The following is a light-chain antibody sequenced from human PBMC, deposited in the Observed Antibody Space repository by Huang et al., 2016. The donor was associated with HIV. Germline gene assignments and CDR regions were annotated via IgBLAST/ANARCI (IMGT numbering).Light chain of an antibody. V-gene: IGKV4-1*01. CDR3: QQHYSSPPT. CDR1: QSLLYNSNNKNY. J-gene: IGKJ2*01. CDR2: LAS. Sequence: DIVMTQSPDYLAVSLGERATINCKSSQSLLYNSNNKNYLACYQQKPGQPPNLLIYLASSRISGVHDRFSGSGSETDFTLAISSLQAEDVAVYYCQQHYSSPPTFGQGTKLEIK.